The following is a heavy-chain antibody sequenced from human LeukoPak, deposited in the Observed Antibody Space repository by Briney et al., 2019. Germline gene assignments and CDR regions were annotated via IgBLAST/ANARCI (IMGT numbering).Heavy chain of an antibody. J-gene: IGHJ4*02. CDR2: NNPNSGGT. D-gene: IGHD6-19*01. V-gene: IGHV1-2*02. Sequence: ASVKVSCKASGYTLTGYYMHWVRQAPGQGLEWMGWNNPNSGGTNYAQKFQGRVTMTRDTSISTAYMELSRLRSDDTAVYYCARELGLAVFGYWGQGTLVTVSS. CDR1: GYTLTGYY. CDR3: ARELGLAVFGY.